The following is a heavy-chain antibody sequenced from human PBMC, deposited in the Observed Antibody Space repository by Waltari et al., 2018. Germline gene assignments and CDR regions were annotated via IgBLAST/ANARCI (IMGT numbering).Heavy chain of an antibody. Sequence: QVQLQESGPGLVKPSQTLSLTCTVSGGSISSGGYYWSWIRQHPGKGLEWIGYIYYSGSTYYNPSLKSRVTISVDTSKNQFSLKLSSVTAADTAVYYCARTNIGNPPIQLWLPLDYWGQGTLVTVSS. CDR2: IYYSGST. J-gene: IGHJ4*02. CDR3: ARTNIGNPPIQLWLPLDY. D-gene: IGHD5-18*01. CDR1: GGSISSGGYY. V-gene: IGHV4-31*03.